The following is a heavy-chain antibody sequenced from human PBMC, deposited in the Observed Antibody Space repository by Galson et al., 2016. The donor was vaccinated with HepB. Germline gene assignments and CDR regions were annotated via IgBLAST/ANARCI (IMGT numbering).Heavy chain of an antibody. CDR1: GFIFGDYA. CDR2: IRGKTYGGTT. J-gene: IGHJ1*01. D-gene: IGHD2-21*02. CDR3: TRGGGFRCSRSACYLAHPATPCRHMRGRGTSITVVKCRTRGSHEGCCIGEWCVAHPTYMVN. V-gene: IGHV3-49*03. Sequence: SLRLSCAASGFIFGDYAMNWFRQAPGKGLEWVGFIRGKTYGGTTEYAASVKGRFTISRDDSKSIAYVQMDGLKTEDTAVYYCTRGGGFRCSRSACYLAHPATPCRHMRGRGTSITVVKCRTRGSHEGCCIGEWCVAHPTYMVNWRQG.